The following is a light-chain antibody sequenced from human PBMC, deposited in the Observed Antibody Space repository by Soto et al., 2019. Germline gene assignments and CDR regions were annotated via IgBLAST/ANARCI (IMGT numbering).Light chain of an antibody. J-gene: IGKJ5*01. V-gene: IGKV3-20*01. CDR3: QHFGGTTFT. CDR1: QSVSSSY. CDR2: GAS. Sequence: ELVLTQSPGTLYLSPGEGATLSCRASQSVSSSYIAWYQQRPGQPPSLLIYGASTRATGIPDRFSGSGSGTHFTLTISRLEPGDFAVYYCQHFGGTTFTFGQGTRLEIK.